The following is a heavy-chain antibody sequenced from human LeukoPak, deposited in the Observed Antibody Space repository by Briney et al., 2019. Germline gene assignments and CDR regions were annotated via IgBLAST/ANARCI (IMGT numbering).Heavy chain of an antibody. CDR3: ARADYGDYSTWFDP. D-gene: IGHD4-17*01. Sequence: ASVKVSCKASGYTFTSYGISWVRQAPGQGLERMGWISAHNGNTNYAQKLQGRVTMTTDTSTSTAYMELRSLRSDDTAVYYCARADYGDYSTWFDPWGQGTLVTVSS. J-gene: IGHJ5*02. V-gene: IGHV1-18*01. CDR2: ISAHNGNT. CDR1: GYTFTSYG.